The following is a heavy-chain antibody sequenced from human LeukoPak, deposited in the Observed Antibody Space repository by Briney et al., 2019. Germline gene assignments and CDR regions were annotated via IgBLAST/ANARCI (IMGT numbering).Heavy chain of an antibody. CDR2: IYHSGST. CDR1: GGSISSSSYY. J-gene: IGHJ3*02. Sequence: PSETLSLTCTVSGGSISSSSYYWGWIRQPPGKGLDWIGSIYHSGSTYYDPSLKSRVTISVDTSKNQFSLKLSAVTAADTAVYYCASTTVTEDTFDIWGQGTMVTVSS. D-gene: IGHD4-17*01. V-gene: IGHV4-39*01. CDR3: ASTTVTEDTFDI.